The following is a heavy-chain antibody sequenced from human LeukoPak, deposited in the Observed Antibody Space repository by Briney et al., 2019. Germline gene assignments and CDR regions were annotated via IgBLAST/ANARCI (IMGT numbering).Heavy chain of an antibody. D-gene: IGHD3-10*01. CDR3: ASYYASGVSAYNYYGMDV. Sequence: SETLSLTCAVYGHSISTGYYGGWIRQPPGKGLEWIGDMSHNRGTYYNPSLKSRVTISMDTSKNQISLRLTSVTAADTAVYYCASYYASGVSAYNYYGMDVWGKGTTVTVSS. CDR2: MSHNRGT. J-gene: IGHJ6*04. V-gene: IGHV4-38-2*01. CDR1: GHSISTGYY.